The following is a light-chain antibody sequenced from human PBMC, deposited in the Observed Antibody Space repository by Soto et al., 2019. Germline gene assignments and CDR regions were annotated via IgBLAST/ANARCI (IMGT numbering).Light chain of an antibody. V-gene: IGKV3-20*01. J-gene: IGKJ1*01. CDR1: QDVLNNY. CDR2: GIS. CDR3: QQFGTQPWT. Sequence: DIVLTQSPGTLSLSPGERATLSCRASQDVLNNYLAWVKQKPGQAPRPLRAGISNRATGSPERVSGRGSGKHFTITISRLEHEDFAVYYCQQFGTQPWTLGQGTKVDIK.